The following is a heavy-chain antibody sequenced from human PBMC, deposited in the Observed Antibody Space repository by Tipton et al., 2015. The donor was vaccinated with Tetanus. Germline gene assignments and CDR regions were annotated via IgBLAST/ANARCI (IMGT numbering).Heavy chain of an antibody. D-gene: IGHD3-22*01. CDR2: IDPNSGGT. Sequence: QLVQSGAEVKKPGASVKVSCKASGYTFSGYYMYWVRQAPGQGLEWVGWIDPNSGGTGYAPGFQGRVNMTKDTSISTAYMELSSLRSDESAVDCCGRDWVISICDGMDVPGPGSPVPLS. V-gene: IGHV1-2*02. J-gene: IGHJ6*02. CDR1: GYTFSGYY. CDR3: GRDWVISICDGMDV.